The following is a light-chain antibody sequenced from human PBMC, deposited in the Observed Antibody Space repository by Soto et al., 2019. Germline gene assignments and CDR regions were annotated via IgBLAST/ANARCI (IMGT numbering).Light chain of an antibody. Sequence: EIVMTQSPATLSVSPGERATLSCRASQSVSSNLAWYQQKPGQAPRLLIYGASTRATGIPARFSGSGSGTEFTLTISSLQSEDFAVYYCQQYNNWPPTRWTFGQGTKVDI. CDR2: GAS. J-gene: IGKJ1*01. V-gene: IGKV3-15*01. CDR3: QQYNNWPPTRWT. CDR1: QSVSSN.